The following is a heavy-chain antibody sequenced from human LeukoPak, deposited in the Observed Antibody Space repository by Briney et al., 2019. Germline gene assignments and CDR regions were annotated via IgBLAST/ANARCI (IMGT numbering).Heavy chain of an antibody. CDR1: GGSFSGYY. CDR2: INHSGST. Sequence: TSETLSLTCAVYGGSFSGYYWSWIRQPPGKGLEWIGEINHSGSTNYNPSLKSRVTISVDTSKNQFSLKLSSVTAADTAVYYCARGDSSSWRTWGQGILVTVSS. D-gene: IGHD6-13*01. V-gene: IGHV4-34*01. CDR3: ARGDSSSWRT. J-gene: IGHJ5*02.